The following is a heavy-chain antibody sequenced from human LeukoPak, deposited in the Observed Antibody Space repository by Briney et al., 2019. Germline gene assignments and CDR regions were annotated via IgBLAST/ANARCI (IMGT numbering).Heavy chain of an antibody. Sequence: PGGSLRLSCAASGFTVSSNYMHWVRQAPGKGLEGVSVIYCGGSIYHADSVKGRFTVSRDNSKNTLYLQMNSLRAEDTAVYYCARDGGDSAFDIWGQGTMVTVSS. CDR2: IYCGGSI. D-gene: IGHD2-21*02. J-gene: IGHJ3*02. CDR3: ARDGGDSAFDI. CDR1: GFTVSSNY. V-gene: IGHV3-66*01.